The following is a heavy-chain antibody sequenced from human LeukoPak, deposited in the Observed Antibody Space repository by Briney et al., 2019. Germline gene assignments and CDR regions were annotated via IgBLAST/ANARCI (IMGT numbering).Heavy chain of an antibody. V-gene: IGHV3-66*01. CDR1: GFTVSSNY. J-gene: IGHJ6*02. D-gene: IGHD3-3*01. CDR3: ARDGSGPSYGMDV. Sequence: GGSLRLSCAASGFTVSSNYMSWVRQAPGKGLEWVSVTYTGGSTNYADSVKGRFTISRDNSKNTLYLQMNSLRAEDTAVYYCARDGSGPSYGMDVWGQGTTVTVSS. CDR2: TYTGGST.